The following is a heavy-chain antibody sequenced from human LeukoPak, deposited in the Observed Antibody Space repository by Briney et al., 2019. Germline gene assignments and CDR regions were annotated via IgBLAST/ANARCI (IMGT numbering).Heavy chain of an antibody. CDR3: ARGPCSYGPSGVYYGMDV. Sequence: SVKVSCKASGGTFSSYAISWVRQAPGQGLEWMGGIIPIFGTANYAQKFQGSVTITADESTSTAYMELSSLRSEDTAVYYCARGPCSYGPSGVYYGMDVWGKGTTVTVSS. V-gene: IGHV1-69*01. CDR2: IIPIFGTA. J-gene: IGHJ6*04. CDR1: GGTFSSYA. D-gene: IGHD5-18*01.